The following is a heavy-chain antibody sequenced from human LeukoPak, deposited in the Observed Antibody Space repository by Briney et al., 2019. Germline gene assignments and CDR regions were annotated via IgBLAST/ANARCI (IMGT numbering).Heavy chain of an antibody. CDR3: ARDLSTVGPIFFDY. J-gene: IGHJ4*02. CDR2: VSGYTGDT. CDR1: GYTFISFG. Sequence: ASVKVSCKASGYTFISFGFSWMRQAPGQGLEWMGWVSGYTGDTNYAQKFQGRVTMTTDTSTCTAYMELRSLRSDDTAVYYCARDLSTVGPIFFDYWGQGTLVTVSS. V-gene: IGHV1-18*01. D-gene: IGHD1-26*01.